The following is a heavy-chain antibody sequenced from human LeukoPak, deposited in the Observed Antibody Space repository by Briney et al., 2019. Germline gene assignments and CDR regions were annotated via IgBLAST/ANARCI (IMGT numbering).Heavy chain of an antibody. D-gene: IGHD6-13*01. Sequence: ASVKVSCKASGYTFTSYAISWVRQAPGQGLEWMGGIIPIFGTANYAQKFQGRVTLTRDTSISTAYMELSSLRSDDTAFYYCARAPMGAAALYWGQGTLVTVSS. CDR1: GYTFTSYA. V-gene: IGHV1-69*05. CDR3: ARAPMGAAALY. J-gene: IGHJ4*02. CDR2: IIPIFGTA.